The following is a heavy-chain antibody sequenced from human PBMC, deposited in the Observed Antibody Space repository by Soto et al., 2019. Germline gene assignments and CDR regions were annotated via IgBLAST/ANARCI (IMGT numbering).Heavy chain of an antibody. Sequence: SVTLALICAVHGMSFSCYYWGSIRQPPGKGLEWIGEINHSGSTNYNPSLKSRVTISVDTSKNQFSLKLSSVTAADTAVYYCARSLRYFDWLNWFDPWGQGTLVS. D-gene: IGHD3-9*01. CDR3: ARSLRYFDWLNWFDP. V-gene: IGHV4-34*01. CDR2: INHSGST. J-gene: IGHJ5*02. CDR1: GMSFSCYY.